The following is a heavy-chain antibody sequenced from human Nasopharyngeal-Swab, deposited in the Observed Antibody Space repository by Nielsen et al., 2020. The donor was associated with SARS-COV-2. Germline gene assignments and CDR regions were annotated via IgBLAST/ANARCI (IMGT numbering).Heavy chain of an antibody. Sequence: GESLKISCAASGFTFSSYWMSWVRQAPGKGLEWVANIKQDGSEKYYVDSVKGRFTISRDNAKNSLYLQMNSLRAEDTAVYYCARDPPTYYYDSSGYYSEFYFDYWCQGTLVTVSS. CDR3: ARDPPTYYYDSSGYYSEFYFDY. D-gene: IGHD3-22*01. CDR1: GFTFSSYW. J-gene: IGHJ4*02. CDR2: IKQDGSEK. V-gene: IGHV3-7*01.